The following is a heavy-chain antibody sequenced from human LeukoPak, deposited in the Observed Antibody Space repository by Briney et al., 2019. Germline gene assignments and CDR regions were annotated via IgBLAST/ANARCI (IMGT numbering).Heavy chain of an antibody. V-gene: IGHV3-30-3*01. CDR2: ISYDGSKK. D-gene: IGHD2-15*01. CDR3: ARSELLLGDNFDH. CDR1: GFTFSSYA. J-gene: IGHJ4*02. Sequence: PGGSLRLSRAASGFTFSSYAMSWVRQAPGKGLEWVAVISYDGSKKFYADSMKGRVTISRDNSKNTLYLQMNSLRAEDTAVYYCARSELLLGDNFDHWGQGTLVTVSS.